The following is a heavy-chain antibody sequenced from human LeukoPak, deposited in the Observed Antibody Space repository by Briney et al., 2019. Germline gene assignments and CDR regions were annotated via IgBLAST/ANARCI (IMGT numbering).Heavy chain of an antibody. V-gene: IGHV3-66*01. CDR1: GFTVSSNY. CDR2: IYSGGST. CDR3: ARGIYGSGTYYPYNY. J-gene: IGHJ4*02. D-gene: IGHD3-10*01. Sequence: PGGSLRLSCAASGFTVSSNYMSWVRQAPGKGLEWVSVIYSGGSTYYADSVKGRFTISRDNANNSLYLQMNSLRDEDTAVYYCARGIYGSGTYYPYNYWGQGTLVTVSS.